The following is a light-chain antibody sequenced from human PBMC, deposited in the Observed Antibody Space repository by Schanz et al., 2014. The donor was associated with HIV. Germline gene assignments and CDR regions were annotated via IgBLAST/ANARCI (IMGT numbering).Light chain of an antibody. V-gene: IGKV1-5*03. J-gene: IGKJ2*01. CDR2: QAS. CDR3: LQYNDDVYT. Sequence: DIQMTQSPSTLSASVGDRVTITCRASHNIGNWLAWYQQKPGKAPNLLIYQASSLKTGVPSRFSGSGSGTEFTLTISSLQPDDFATYYCLQYNDDVYTFGQGTKLEIK. CDR1: HNIGNW.